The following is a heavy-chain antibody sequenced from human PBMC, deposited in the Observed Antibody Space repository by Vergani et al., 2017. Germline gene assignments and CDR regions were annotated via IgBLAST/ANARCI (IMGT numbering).Heavy chain of an antibody. CDR3: AKDGMLGPEPPRTYYFDY. CDR1: GFTFSSYG. J-gene: IGHJ4*02. V-gene: IGHV3-30*18. Sequence: QVQLVESGGGVVQPGRSLRLSCAASGFTFSSYGMHWVRQAPGKGLEWVAVISYDGSNKYYADSVKGRFTISRDNSKNTLSLQMNSLRAEDTAVYYCAKDGMLGPEPPRTYYFDYWGQGTLVTVSS. CDR2: ISYDGSNK. D-gene: IGHD1-14*01.